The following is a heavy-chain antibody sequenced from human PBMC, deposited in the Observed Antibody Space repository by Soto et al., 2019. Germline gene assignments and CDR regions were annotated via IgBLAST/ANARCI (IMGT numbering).Heavy chain of an antibody. J-gene: IGHJ4*02. CDR1: GGSISSYY. V-gene: IGHV4-59*08. CDR2: IYYSGST. CDR3: ARLSSDFWSGYSTMYYFDY. D-gene: IGHD3-3*01. Sequence: PSETLSLTCTVSGGSISSYYWSWIRQPPGKGLEWIGYIYYSGSTNYNPSLKSRVTISVDTSKNQFSLKLSSVTAADTAVYYCARLSSDFWSGYSTMYYFDYWGQGTLVTVSS.